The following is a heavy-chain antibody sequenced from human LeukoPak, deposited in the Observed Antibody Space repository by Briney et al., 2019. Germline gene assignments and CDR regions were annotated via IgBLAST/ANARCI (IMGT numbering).Heavy chain of an antibody. CDR2: INPSGGST. CDR1: GYTFTSYY. D-gene: IGHD3-9*01. V-gene: IGHV1-46*01. CDR3: ARDFGSSKTYYDILTGYYSGEEYWFDP. J-gene: IGHJ5*02. Sequence: ASVKVSCKASGYTFTSYYMHWVRQAPGQGLEWMGIINPSGGSTSYAQKFQGRVTMTRDTSTSTVYMELSSLRSEDTAAYYCARDFGSSKTYYDILTGYYSGEEYWFDPWGQGTLVTVSS.